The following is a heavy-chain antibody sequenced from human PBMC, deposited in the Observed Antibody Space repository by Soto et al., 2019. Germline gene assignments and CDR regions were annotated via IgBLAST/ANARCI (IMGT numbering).Heavy chain of an antibody. Sequence: SVKVSCKASGGTFSKYAFSWVRQAPGQGLEWLGGTIPMFGTPNYAQKFQGRVAISADESAATVYMELSSLRSEDTAVYFCARPLRDRNYYYGMAVWGQGTTVTVSS. CDR1: GGTFSKYA. J-gene: IGHJ6*02. D-gene: IGHD3-22*01. CDR2: TIPMFGTP. CDR3: ARPLRDRNYYYGMAV. V-gene: IGHV1-69*13.